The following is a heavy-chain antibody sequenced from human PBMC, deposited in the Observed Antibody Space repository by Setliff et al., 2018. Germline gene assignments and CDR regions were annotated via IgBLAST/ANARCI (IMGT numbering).Heavy chain of an antibody. J-gene: IGHJ4*02. CDR1: GFTFFSYT. CDR2: ITDDGGTT. CDR3: VRAFGTYSDYASLACFDY. V-gene: IGHV3-23*01. D-gene: IGHD5-12*01. Sequence: GGSLRLSCTTSGFTFFSYTMNWVRQAPGKGLEWVSAITDDGGTTHYAGSVKGRFTIARDNSNSTLYLQMNSLRVEDTALYYCVRAFGTYSDYASLACFDYWGQGALVTVSS.